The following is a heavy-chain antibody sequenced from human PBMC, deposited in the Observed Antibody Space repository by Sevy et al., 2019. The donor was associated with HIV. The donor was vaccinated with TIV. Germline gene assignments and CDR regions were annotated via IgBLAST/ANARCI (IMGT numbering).Heavy chain of an antibody. J-gene: IGHJ4*02. CDR3: ASQPGYRSTYYGFSLSRTFDS. CDR2: IYHSGNT. Sequence: SETLSLTCSVSGGSITSNNYYWGWIRQPPGKGLEWIGSIYHSGNTYYNPSLKSRVTVSVDTSRCHFSLKVTSVAASETAVYFCASQPGYRSTYYGFSLSRTFDSWGPGTLVTVSS. V-gene: IGHV4-39*01. D-gene: IGHD6-19*01. CDR1: GGSITSNNYY.